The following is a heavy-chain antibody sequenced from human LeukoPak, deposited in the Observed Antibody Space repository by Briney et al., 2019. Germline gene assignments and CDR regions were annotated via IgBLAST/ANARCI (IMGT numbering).Heavy chain of an antibody. D-gene: IGHD1-26*01. J-gene: IGHJ6*02. CDR3: ARGGSSDNGMDV. CDR2: ISYDGSNK. CDR1: GFTFSSYG. Sequence: GGSLRLSCAASGFTFSSYGMRWVRQAPGKGLEWAAVISYDGSNKYYADSVKGRFTISRDNSKNTLYLQMNSLRAEDTAVYYCARGGSSDNGMDVWGQGTTVTVSS. V-gene: IGHV3-30*03.